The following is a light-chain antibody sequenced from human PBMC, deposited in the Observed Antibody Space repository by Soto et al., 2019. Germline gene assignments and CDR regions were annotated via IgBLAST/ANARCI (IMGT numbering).Light chain of an antibody. J-gene: IGKJ1*01. CDR1: QSISSW. V-gene: IGKV1-5*03. Sequence: DIQMTQSPSTLSASVGDRVTITCRASQSISSWLAWYQQKPGKAPKLLIYKASSLESGVPSRFGGSGSGTEFTLTIRSMQTDDFATYYCQQYNSYPWTVGQGTKVDSK. CDR3: QQYNSYPWT. CDR2: KAS.